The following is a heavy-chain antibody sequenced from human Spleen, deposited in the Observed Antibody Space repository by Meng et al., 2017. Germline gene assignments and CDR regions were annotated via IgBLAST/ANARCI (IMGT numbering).Heavy chain of an antibody. D-gene: IGHD3-3*01. CDR2: VNHSGST. CDR1: GGSFSGYS. CDR3: ARGGSGLWRY. V-gene: IGHV4-34*01. Sequence: GSLRLSCAVYGGSFSGYSWSWIRQPPGKGLEWIGEVNHSGSTNYNPSLKSRVTISVDTSKNQFSLKLSSVTAADSAVYYCARGGSGLWRYWGQGTLVTVSS. J-gene: IGHJ4*02.